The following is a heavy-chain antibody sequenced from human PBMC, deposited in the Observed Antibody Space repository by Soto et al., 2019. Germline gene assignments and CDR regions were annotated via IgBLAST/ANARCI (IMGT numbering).Heavy chain of an antibody. V-gene: IGHV3-53*01. J-gene: IGHJ5*02. CDR2: IYSGGST. Sequence: GGSLRLSCAASGFTVSSNYMSWVRQAPGKGLEWVSVIYSGGSTYYADSVKGRFTISRDNSKNTLYLQMNSLRAEDTAVYYCARWFINWNDYTPSLNNWFDPWGQGTLVTVSS. D-gene: IGHD1-20*01. CDR1: GFTVSSNY. CDR3: ARWFINWNDYTPSLNNWFDP.